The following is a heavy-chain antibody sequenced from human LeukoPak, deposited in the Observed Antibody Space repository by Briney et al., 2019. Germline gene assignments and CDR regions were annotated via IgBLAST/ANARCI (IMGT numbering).Heavy chain of an antibody. CDR1: GFTFDNYA. J-gene: IGHJ4*02. D-gene: IGHD6-6*01. V-gene: IGHV3-9*01. CDR2: ISWNSGSI. Sequence: GGSLRLSCAASGFTFDNYAMNWVRQAPGKGLEWVSGISWNSGSIGYADSVKGRFTISRDTAKNSLYLQMNRLRAEDTALYYCAKDRPSSSSDHFDYWGQGTLVTVSS. CDR3: AKDRPSSSSDHFDY.